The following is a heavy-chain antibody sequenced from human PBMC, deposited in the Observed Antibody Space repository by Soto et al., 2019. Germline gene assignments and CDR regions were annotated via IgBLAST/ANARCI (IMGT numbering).Heavy chain of an antibody. J-gene: IGHJ5*02. V-gene: IGHV4-61*08. CDR3: TREQSDDNYFDP. CDR1: GAALSSGGYF. CDR2: IDYSGGT. D-gene: IGHD6-19*01. Sequence: SETLSLTCTVSGAALSSGGYFYTWVRQPPGEGLEWLGYIDYSGGTNYNPSLKSRVTISLHKSKSQFSLRLISVTAADTAVYYCTREQSDDNYFDPWGQGTLVTVSS.